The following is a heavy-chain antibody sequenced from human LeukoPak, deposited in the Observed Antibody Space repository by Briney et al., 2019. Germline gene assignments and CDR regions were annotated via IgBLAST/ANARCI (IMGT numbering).Heavy chain of an antibody. J-gene: IGHJ4*02. Sequence: GGALRLSCAASGFTFSSYGMHWVRQAPGRGLEGVAIICYDGSNKYYADSVKGRFTVSRDNSKNTLFLQMNSLRPEDTAVYYCAREDYGGKALGYWGQGTLVTVSS. CDR2: ICYDGSNK. D-gene: IGHD4-23*01. CDR3: AREDYGGKALGY. CDR1: GFTFSSYG. V-gene: IGHV3-33*01.